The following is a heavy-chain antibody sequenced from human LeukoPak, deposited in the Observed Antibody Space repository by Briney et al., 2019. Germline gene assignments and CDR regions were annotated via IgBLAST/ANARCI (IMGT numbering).Heavy chain of an antibody. Sequence: GGSLRLSCTVSGFTVSSNSMSWVRQAPGKGLEWVSFIYSDNTHYSDSVKGRFTISRDNSKNTLYLQMNSLRAEDTAVYYCARELVVVGATLSNWFDPWGQGTLVTVSS. CDR3: ARELVVVGATLSNWFDP. J-gene: IGHJ5*02. CDR1: GFTVSSNS. CDR2: IYSDNT. V-gene: IGHV3-53*01. D-gene: IGHD2-15*01.